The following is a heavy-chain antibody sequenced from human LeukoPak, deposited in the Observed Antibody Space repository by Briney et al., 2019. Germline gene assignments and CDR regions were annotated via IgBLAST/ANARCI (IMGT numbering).Heavy chain of an antibody. J-gene: IGHJ4*02. CDR1: GFTFSSYA. D-gene: IGHD6-19*01. CDR2: ISGSGGST. V-gene: IGHV3-23*01. Sequence: GGSLRLSCAASGFTFSSYAMSWVRQAPGKGLEWVSAISGSGGSTYYADSVKGRFTISRDNSKNTLYLQMNSLGAEDTAVYYCAKKVAGTSYYFDYWGQGTLVTVSS. CDR3: AKKVAGTSYYFDY.